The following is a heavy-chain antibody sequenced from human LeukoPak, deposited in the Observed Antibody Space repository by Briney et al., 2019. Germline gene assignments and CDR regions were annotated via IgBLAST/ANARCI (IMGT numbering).Heavy chain of an antibody. D-gene: IGHD3-22*01. CDR1: GFTFNNYA. J-gene: IGHJ5*02. V-gene: IGHV3-23*01. CDR3: AKYYDSSGYYYTMYNWFDP. Sequence: PGGSLRLSCAASGFTFNNYAMNWVRQAPGKGLEWVSGISGSGGSTYYADSVKGRFTISRDNSKNTLYLQMNSLRAEDTAVYYCAKYYDSSGYYYTMYNWFDPWGQGTLVTVSS. CDR2: ISGSGGST.